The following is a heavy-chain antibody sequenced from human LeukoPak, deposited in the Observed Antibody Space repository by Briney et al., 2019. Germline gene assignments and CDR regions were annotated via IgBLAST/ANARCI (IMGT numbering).Heavy chain of an antibody. CDR2: INGSGGNT. V-gene: IGHV3-23*01. D-gene: IGHD6-13*01. CDR1: GFTFTNYA. Sequence: GGSLRLSCAASGFTFTNYAMSWVRQAPGKGLEWVSDINGSGGNTYYADSVKGRFTISRDNSKNTLYPQMNSLRAEDTAVYYCARGAAAGTFFDYWGQGTLVTVSS. J-gene: IGHJ4*02. CDR3: ARGAAAGTFFDY.